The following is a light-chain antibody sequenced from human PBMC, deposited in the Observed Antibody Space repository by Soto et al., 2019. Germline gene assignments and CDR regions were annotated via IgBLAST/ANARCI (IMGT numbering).Light chain of an antibody. CDR3: QQYGRSGT. J-gene: IGKJ1*01. V-gene: IGKV3-20*01. CDR2: GAS. Sequence: EIVLTQSQCTLSLSPGERATLSCRASQSVSNNYLAWYQQKPGQAPRLLIYGASNRATGIPDRFSGSGSGTDFTLTISRLEPEDFAVYYCQQYGRSGTFGQGTKVDIK. CDR1: QSVSNNY.